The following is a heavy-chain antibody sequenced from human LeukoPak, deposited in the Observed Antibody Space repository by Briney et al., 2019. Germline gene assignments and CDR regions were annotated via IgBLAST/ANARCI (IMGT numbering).Heavy chain of an antibody. CDR3: ARGLSGSYSTGYYYYYIDV. J-gene: IGHJ6*03. CDR1: GGSFSGYY. D-gene: IGHD1-26*01. V-gene: IGHV4-34*01. Sequence: SETLSLTCAVYGGSFSGYYWSWIRQPPGKGLEWIGEISHSGSTNYNPSLKSRVTISVDTSKNQFSLKLSSVTAADTAVYYCARGLSGSYSTGYYYYYIDVWGKGTTVTVSS. CDR2: ISHSGST.